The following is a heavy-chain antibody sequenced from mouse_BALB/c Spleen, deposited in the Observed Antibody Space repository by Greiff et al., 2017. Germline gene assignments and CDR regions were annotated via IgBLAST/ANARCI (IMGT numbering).Heavy chain of an antibody. Sequence: EVQVVESGPSLVKPSQTLSLTCSVTGDSITSGYWNWIRKFPGNKLEYMGYISYSGSTYYNPSLKSRISITRDTSKNQYYLQLNSVTTEDTATYYCARYGDYDGVYYFDYWGQGTTLTVSS. CDR1: GDSITSGY. CDR2: ISYSGST. CDR3: ARYGDYDGVYYFDY. J-gene: IGHJ2*01. V-gene: IGHV3-8*02. D-gene: IGHD2-4*01.